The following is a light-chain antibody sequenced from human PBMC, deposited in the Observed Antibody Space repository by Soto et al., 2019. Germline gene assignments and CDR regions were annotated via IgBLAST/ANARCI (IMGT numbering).Light chain of an antibody. J-gene: IGLJ1*01. CDR2: DDS. CDR3: QVWHSSGDQYV. V-gene: IGLV3-21*02. Sequence: SYELTQPPSVSVAPGQTARVTCEGNTIGSKSVHWYQQKPGQAPILVVYDDSDRPSGIPERFSGSNSGNTATLTINRVEAGDEADYYCQVWHSSGDQYVFGPGTKPTVL. CDR1: TIGSKS.